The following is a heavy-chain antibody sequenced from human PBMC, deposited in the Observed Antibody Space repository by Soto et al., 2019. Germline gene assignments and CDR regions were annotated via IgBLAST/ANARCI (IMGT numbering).Heavy chain of an antibody. D-gene: IGHD3-3*01. J-gene: IGHJ5*02. V-gene: IGHV3-30*04. CDR2: ISLGGSNK. CDR3: ARDRGGNEFWIGYPTVWFDP. CDR1: GFTFSSYA. Sequence: QVQLVESGGGVVQPGRSLRLSCAASGFTFSSYAMHWVRQAPGKGLEWVAVISLGGSNKDYADSVKGRFTIARDNSMEKLYLQMNSLRAEDTAVYYCARDRGGNEFWIGYPTVWFDPWGQGTLVTVSS.